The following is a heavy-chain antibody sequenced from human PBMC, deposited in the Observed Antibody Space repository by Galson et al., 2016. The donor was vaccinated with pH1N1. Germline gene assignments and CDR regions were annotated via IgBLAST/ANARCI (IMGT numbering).Heavy chain of an antibody. V-gene: IGHV5-51*01. CDR3: ARQNDYGDYRGDAFDI. CDR1: GYRFSSSW. D-gene: IGHD4-17*01. Sequence: QSGAEVTKPGESLKISCKGSGYRFSSSWIGWVRQMPGKGLEWMGIIYLGGSLIRYRPSFQGQATISADKSVNIVYLEWGSLKASDTAMYYCARQNDYGDYRGDAFDIWGQGTMVTVSS. J-gene: IGHJ3*02. CDR2: IYLGGSLI.